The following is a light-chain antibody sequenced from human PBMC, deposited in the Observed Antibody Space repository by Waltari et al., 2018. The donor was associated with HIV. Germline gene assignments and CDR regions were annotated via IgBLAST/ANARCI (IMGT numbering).Light chain of an antibody. Sequence: QSVLTQPPSASGTPGQRVTISCSGSSSNIGSNYVYWYQQLPGTAPKLLIYRSNQRPSGVPDRFSGSKSGTSAALAISGLRSEDEADYYCAAWDDSRSGPVFGGGTKLTVL. J-gene: IGLJ3*02. V-gene: IGLV1-47*01. CDR1: SSNIGSNY. CDR2: RSN. CDR3: AAWDDSRSGPV.